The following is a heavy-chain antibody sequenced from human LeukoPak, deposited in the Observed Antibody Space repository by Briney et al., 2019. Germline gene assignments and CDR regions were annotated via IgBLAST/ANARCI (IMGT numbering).Heavy chain of an antibody. CDR3: ARGNYYDSDVYYYKLDY. Sequence: GGSLRLSCAASGFAFSNYDMNWVRQAPGKGLEWVSYITSRSSSTYYADSVRGRFTISRDNAKNSLYLQMNSLRVEDTAVYYCARGNYYDSDVYYYKLDYWGQGTLVTVSS. CDR1: GFAFSNYD. J-gene: IGHJ4*02. D-gene: IGHD3-22*01. V-gene: IGHV3-48*01. CDR2: ITSRSSST.